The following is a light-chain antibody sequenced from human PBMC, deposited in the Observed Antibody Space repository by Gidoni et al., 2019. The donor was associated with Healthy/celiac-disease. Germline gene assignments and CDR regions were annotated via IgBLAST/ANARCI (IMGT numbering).Light chain of an antibody. CDR1: SGRIASNY. CDR2: EDN. J-gene: IGLJ2*01. Sequence: NFMLTQPHSVSESPGKTVTISCTRSSGRIASNYVKWYQQRPGSAPTTVIYEDNQRPSGVPDRFSGSIDSSSNSASLTISGLKTEDEADYYCQSYDSSYVVFGGGTKLTVL. CDR3: QSYDSSYVV. V-gene: IGLV6-57*04.